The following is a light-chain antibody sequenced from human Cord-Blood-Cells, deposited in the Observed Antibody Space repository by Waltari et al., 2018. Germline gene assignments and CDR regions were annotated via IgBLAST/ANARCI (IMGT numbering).Light chain of an antibody. Sequence: DIHMTQSPSSLSASVGDRVTITCRASQSISSYLNWYQQKPGKAPNLLIYAASSLQSGVPLRISGSGAVTDFTLTISSLQPGDFATYDCQQSYSIPTFGQGPKVAI. CDR1: QSISSY. J-gene: IGKJ1*01. V-gene: IGKV1-39*01. CDR2: AAS. CDR3: QQSYSIPT.